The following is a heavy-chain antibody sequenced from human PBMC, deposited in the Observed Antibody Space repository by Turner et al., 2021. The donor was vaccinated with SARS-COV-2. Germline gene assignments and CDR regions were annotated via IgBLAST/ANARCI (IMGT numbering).Heavy chain of an antibody. J-gene: IGHJ4*02. D-gene: IGHD6-19*01. V-gene: IGHV3-33*01. CDR3: ARDKGEGSGGWLIPSWSYYFDY. CDR2: IWYDGSNK. Sequence: QVQLVESGGGGDQPGRSLRLSCAAAGFIFSSYGIHWVRQAPGKGLEWVAFIWYDGSNKYYADSVKGRFTISRDNSKNTLYLQMNSLRAEDTAVYYCARDKGEGSGGWLIPSWSYYFDYWGQGTLVTVSS. CDR1: GFIFSSYG.